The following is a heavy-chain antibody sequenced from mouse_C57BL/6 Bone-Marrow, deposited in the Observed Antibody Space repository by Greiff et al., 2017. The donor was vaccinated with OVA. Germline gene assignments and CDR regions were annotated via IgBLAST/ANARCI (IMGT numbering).Heavy chain of an antibody. Sequence: QVQLQQSGPELVKPGASVKISCKASGYAFSSSWMNWVKQRPGKGLEWIGRIYPGDGDTNYNGKFKGKATLTADKSSSTAYMQLSRLTSEDSAVYFGARHEDRYYASCFDYGGQGTTLTVSS. V-gene: IGHV1-82*01. CDR1: GYAFSSSW. J-gene: IGHJ2*01. CDR2: IYPGDGDT. D-gene: IGHD2-14*01. CDR3: ARHEDRYYASCFDY.